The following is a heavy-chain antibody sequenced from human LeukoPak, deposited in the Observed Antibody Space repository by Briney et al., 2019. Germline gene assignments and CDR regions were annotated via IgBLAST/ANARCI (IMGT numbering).Heavy chain of an antibody. Sequence: PGGSLRLSCAGSGFTFSNYAMHWVRQAPGQGLEWVAVLWYDGSNKFYADSMKGRFTISRDSSKNTLFLQMNSLRAEDTGVYYCARDRLRSAFDIWGQGTMVTVSS. CDR3: ARDRLRSAFDI. D-gene: IGHD4-17*01. J-gene: IGHJ3*02. V-gene: IGHV3-33*08. CDR1: GFTFSNYA. CDR2: LWYDGSNK.